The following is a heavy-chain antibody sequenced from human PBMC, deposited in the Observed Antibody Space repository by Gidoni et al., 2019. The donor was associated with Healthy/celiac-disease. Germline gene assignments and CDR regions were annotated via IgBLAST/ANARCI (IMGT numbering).Heavy chain of an antibody. J-gene: IGHJ6*03. Sequence: EVQLVESGGGLVQPGGSLRPSCAASGFTFSSYSMNWVRQAPGKGLEGVSYISSSSSTIYYADSVKGRFTISRDNAKNSLYLQMNSLRDEDTAVYYCATLHCSSTSCYFWGSGDYYYYMDVWGKGTTVTVSS. CDR3: ATLHCSSTSCYFWGSGDYYYYMDV. D-gene: IGHD2-2*01. CDR1: GFTFSSYS. CDR2: ISSSSSTI. V-gene: IGHV3-48*02.